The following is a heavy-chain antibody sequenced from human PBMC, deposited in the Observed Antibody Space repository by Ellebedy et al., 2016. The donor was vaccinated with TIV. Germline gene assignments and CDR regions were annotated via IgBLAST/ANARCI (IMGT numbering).Heavy chain of an antibody. Sequence: SETLSLTXAVSGGSISSSGYSRSWIRQPPGKGLEWVGYIYHSGSASYNPSLKSRVTISVDRSKKQFSLKLSSVTGADTAVYYCAREVWGHWYFDLWGRGTLVTVSS. D-gene: IGHD3-16*01. CDR3: AREVWGHWYFDL. CDR2: IYHSGSA. J-gene: IGHJ2*01. V-gene: IGHV4-30-2*01. CDR1: GGSISSSGYS.